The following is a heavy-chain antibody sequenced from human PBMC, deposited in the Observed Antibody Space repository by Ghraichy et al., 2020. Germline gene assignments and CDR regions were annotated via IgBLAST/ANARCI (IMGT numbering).Heavy chain of an antibody. CDR1: GGSISSYY. Sequence: SETLSLTCTVSGGSISSYYWSWIRQPPGKGLEWIGYIYYSGSTNYNPSLKSRVTISVDTSKNQFSLKLSSVTAADTAVYYCARARGRGYSYGFDYWGQGTLVTVSS. CDR3: ARARGRGYSYGFDY. V-gene: IGHV4-59*01. J-gene: IGHJ4*02. D-gene: IGHD5-18*01. CDR2: IYYSGST.